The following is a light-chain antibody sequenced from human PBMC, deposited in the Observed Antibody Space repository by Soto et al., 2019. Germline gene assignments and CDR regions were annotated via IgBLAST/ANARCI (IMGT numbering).Light chain of an antibody. CDR3: QQYYHLPRT. V-gene: IGKV1-33*01. J-gene: IGKJ1*01. CDR1: QEIRNY. CDR2: DAS. Sequence: DIQMIQSPSSLSASVGDRVTITCQASQEIRNYLNWYQQKPGKAPKLLIFDASKLERGVPSRLSGRGSGTDFTSTISSLQPEYCATYYCQQYYHLPRTVGRGTKVEIK.